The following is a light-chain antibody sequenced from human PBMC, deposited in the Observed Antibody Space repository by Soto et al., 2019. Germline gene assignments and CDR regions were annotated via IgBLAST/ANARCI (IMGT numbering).Light chain of an antibody. Sequence: QSALTQPASVSGSPGQSITISCTGTSSDVGSYNLVSWYQQHPGKAPKLMIYEGSKRPSGVSNRFSGSKSGNTASLTISGLQAEDDADYYCCSYAGSSTLLVFGGGTKLTVL. CDR2: EGS. CDR1: SSDVGSYNL. CDR3: CSYAGSSTLLV. V-gene: IGLV2-23*01. J-gene: IGLJ2*01.